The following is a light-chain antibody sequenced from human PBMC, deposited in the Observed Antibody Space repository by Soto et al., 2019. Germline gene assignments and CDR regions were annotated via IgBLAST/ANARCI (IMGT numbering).Light chain of an antibody. V-gene: IGKV1-5*03. CDR3: HHYNNWWA. CDR1: QSISSW. Sequence: DIQMTQSPSTLSASVGDRVTITCRASQSISSWLAWYQQKPGKAPKLLIYKASSLESGIPARFSGSGSGTEFTLTISSLQSEDFAVYYCHHYNNWWAFGQGTKVDIK. CDR2: KAS. J-gene: IGKJ1*01.